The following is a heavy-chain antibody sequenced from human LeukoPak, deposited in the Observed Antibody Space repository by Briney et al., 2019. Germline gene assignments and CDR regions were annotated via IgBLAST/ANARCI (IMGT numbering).Heavy chain of an antibody. V-gene: IGHV4-38-2*02. CDR2: IYHSGST. D-gene: IGHD6-13*01. CDR3: AGHVSAAAGGR. Sequence: PSETLSLTCTVSGYSISSGYYWGWIRQPPGKGLEWIGSIYHSGSTYYNPSLKSRVTISVDTSKNQFSLKLNSMTAADTAVYYCAGHVSAAAGGRWGQGTLVTVSS. J-gene: IGHJ4*02. CDR1: GYSISSGYY.